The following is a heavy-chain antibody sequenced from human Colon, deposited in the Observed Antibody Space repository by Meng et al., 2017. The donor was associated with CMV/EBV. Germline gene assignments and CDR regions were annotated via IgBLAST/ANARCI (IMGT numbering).Heavy chain of an antibody. CDR2: IYPDDSDT. CDR1: GYNFANYW. Sequence: GESLKISCKTSGYNFANYWIGWVRQKPGKGLEWMGMIYPDDSDTRYSPSFQGQVTITADKSISTAYLQWSSLKASDTAMYYCASVSLTRTTGTTWAGGMDVWGRGATVTVSS. J-gene: IGHJ6*02. CDR3: ASVSLTRTTGTTWAGGMDV. D-gene: IGHD1-1*01. V-gene: IGHV5-51*01.